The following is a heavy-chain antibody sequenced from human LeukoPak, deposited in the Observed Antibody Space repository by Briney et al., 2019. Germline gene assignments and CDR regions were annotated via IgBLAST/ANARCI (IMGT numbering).Heavy chain of an antibody. CDR3: ARVRGAGVLRYFDWLLLGSMDV. D-gene: IGHD3-9*01. CDR2: IYHSGST. V-gene: IGHV4-30-2*01. Sequence: SQTLSLTCTVSGGSISSGGYYWSWIRQPPGKGLEWIGYIYHSGSTYYNPSLKSRVTISVDTSKNQFSLKLSSVTAADTAVYYCARVRGAGVLRYFDWLLLGSMDVWGQGTTVTVSS. CDR1: GGSISSGGYY. J-gene: IGHJ6*02.